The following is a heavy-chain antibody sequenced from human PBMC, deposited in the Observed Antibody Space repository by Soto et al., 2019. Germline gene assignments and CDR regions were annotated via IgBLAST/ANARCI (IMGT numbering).Heavy chain of an antibody. V-gene: IGHV4-39*02. Sequence: SETLSRTCTVSVGSISGSPYHLGLIRQPPWKGLEWIGSIGDDVRVYYNPSLTGRATLFVDTSKNRFSLNLNSVTAADTAVYYCAIHPPIEVEGPDYWGKRIMVTVSS. CDR2: IGDDVRV. D-gene: IGHD6-19*01. CDR1: VGSISGSPYH. J-gene: IGHJ4*02. CDR3: AIHPPIEVEGPDY.